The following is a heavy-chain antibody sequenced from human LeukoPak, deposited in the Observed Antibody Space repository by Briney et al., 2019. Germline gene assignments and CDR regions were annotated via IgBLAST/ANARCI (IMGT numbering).Heavy chain of an antibody. V-gene: IGHV4-31*03. J-gene: IGHJ6*02. CDR1: GGSISSGGYY. Sequence: SETLSLTCTVSGGSISSGGYYWSWIRQHPGKGLEWIGYIYYSGSTYYNPSLKSRVTISVDTSKNQFSLKLSSVTAADTAVYYCARDETSFHYGMDVWGQGTTVTVSS. CDR3: ARDETSFHYGMDV. CDR2: IYYSGST.